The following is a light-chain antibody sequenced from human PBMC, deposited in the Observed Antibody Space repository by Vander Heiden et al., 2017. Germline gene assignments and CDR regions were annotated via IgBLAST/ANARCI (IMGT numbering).Light chain of an antibody. CDR1: NKNH. Sequence: DIVLTQSPDSLAVSLGERATNNKNHLAWYQQNPGQPPKLLISWASTRESGVPDRYSGSGSGTDFTLTISSLQAEDVAVYYCQQDDSTPLTFGGGTKVEIK. CDR2: WAS. CDR3: QQDDSTPLT. J-gene: IGKJ4*01. V-gene: IGKV4-1*01.